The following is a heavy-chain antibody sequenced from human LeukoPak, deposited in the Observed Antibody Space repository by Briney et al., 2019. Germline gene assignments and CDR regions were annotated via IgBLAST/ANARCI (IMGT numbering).Heavy chain of an antibody. CDR3: ARGRIVVVVAATNPFDY. V-gene: IGHV4-38-2*01. CDR1: GYSISSGYY. CDR2: IYHSGST. Sequence: SETLSLTCAVSGYSISSGYYWGWIRQPPGKGLEWIGSIYHSGSTCYNPSLKSQVTISVDTSKNQFSLKLSSVTAADTAVYYCARGRIVVVVAATNPFDYWGQGTLVTVSS. D-gene: IGHD2-15*01. J-gene: IGHJ4*02.